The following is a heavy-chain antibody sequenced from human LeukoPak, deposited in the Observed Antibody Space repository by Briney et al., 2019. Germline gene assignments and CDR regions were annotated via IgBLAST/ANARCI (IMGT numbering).Heavy chain of an antibody. CDR3: ARGSVQLGLRDTNYYMDV. V-gene: IGHV3-20*04. CDR1: GFTFDGYA. CDR2: INWNGRIT. J-gene: IGHJ6*03. Sequence: PGGSLRLSCAASGFTFDGYAMNWVRQVPGRGLEWVSGINWNGRITEYADSVKDRFTISRQNTKNSLSLYMNNLGGEDTAVYFCARGSVQLGLRDTNYYMDVWGKGTTVTVSS. D-gene: IGHD5-18*01.